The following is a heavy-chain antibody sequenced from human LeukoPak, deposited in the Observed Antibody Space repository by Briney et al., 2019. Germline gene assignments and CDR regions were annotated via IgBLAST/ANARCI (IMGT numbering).Heavy chain of an antibody. D-gene: IGHD2-2*01. CDR3: ARDWAVEVPAASTPLRRDY. CDR1: GFTFSSYS. V-gene: IGHV3-21*01. J-gene: IGHJ4*02. Sequence: GGSLRLSCAASGFTFSSYSMNWVRQAPGKGLEWVSSTSSSSSYIYYADSVKGRFTISRDNAKNSLYLQMNSLRAEDTAVYYCARDWAVEVPAASTPLRRDYWGQGTLVTVSS. CDR2: TSSSSSYI.